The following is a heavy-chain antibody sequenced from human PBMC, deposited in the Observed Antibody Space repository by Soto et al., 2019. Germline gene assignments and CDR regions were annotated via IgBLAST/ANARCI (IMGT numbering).Heavy chain of an antibody. CDR2: IYYSGST. CDR3: ARVRVGWFDP. CDR1: GGSISSYY. D-gene: IGHD1-26*01. V-gene: IGHV4-59*01. Sequence: PSETLSLTCTVSGGSISSYYWSWIRQPPGKGLEWIGYIYYSGSTNYNPSLKSRVTISVDTSKNQFPLKLSSVTAADTAVYYCARVRVGWFDPWGQGTLVTVSS. J-gene: IGHJ5*02.